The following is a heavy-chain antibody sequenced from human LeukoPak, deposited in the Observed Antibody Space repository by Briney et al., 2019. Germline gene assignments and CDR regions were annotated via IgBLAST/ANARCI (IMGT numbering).Heavy chain of an antibody. Sequence: GGSLRLSCAASGFTFSNAWMSWVRQAPGKGLEWVTVISYDGNNKYYAASVKGRFTISRDNSKNMLYLQTNSLRTEDTAVYYCARDTGQLWPHYYMDVWGKGTTVTVSS. CDR1: GFTFSNAW. J-gene: IGHJ6*03. V-gene: IGHV3-30*03. CDR2: ISYDGNNK. D-gene: IGHD5-18*01. CDR3: ARDTGQLWPHYYMDV.